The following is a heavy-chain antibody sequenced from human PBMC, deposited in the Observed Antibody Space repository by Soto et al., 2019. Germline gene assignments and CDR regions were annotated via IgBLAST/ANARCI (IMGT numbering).Heavy chain of an antibody. CDR3: ARGGYCSSTSCYTDYYGMDV. J-gene: IGHJ6*02. CDR2: SRNKANSYTT. D-gene: IGHD2-2*02. CDR1: GFTFSDHY. Sequence: EVQLVESGGGLVQPGGSLRLSCAAPGFTFSDHYMDWVRQAPGKGLEWVGRSRNKANSYTTEYAASVKGRFTISRDDSKNSLDLQMNSLKTEDTAVYYCARGGYCSSTSCYTDYYGMDVWGQGTTVTVSS. V-gene: IGHV3-72*01.